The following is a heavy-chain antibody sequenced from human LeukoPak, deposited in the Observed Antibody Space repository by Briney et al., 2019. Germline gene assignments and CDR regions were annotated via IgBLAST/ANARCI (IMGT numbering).Heavy chain of an antibody. J-gene: IGHJ6*03. D-gene: IGHD3-3*01. Sequence: SETLSLTCAVSGYSISSGYYWGWIRQPPGKGLEWIGSIYHSGSTYYNPSLKSRVTISVDTSKHQFSLKLSSVTAADTAVYYCARQYYDFWSGSYYYYMDVWGNGTTVTVSS. CDR1: GYSISSGYY. V-gene: IGHV4-38-2*01. CDR3: ARQYYDFWSGSYYYYMDV. CDR2: IYHSGST.